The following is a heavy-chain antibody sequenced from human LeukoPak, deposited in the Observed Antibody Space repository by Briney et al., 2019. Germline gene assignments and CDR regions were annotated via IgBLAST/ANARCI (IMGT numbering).Heavy chain of an antibody. CDR2: INPKRGGT. J-gene: IGHJ4*02. Sequence: ASVKVSCKASGYIFNDYYIHWVRQAPGQGLEWMGWINPKRGGTKYVQKFQGRVTMTSDTSMSTVYMEMSRLRSDDTAVYHCARVRYDYGAKDIDYWGQGTLVTVSS. V-gene: IGHV1-2*02. CDR1: GYIFNDYY. D-gene: IGHD4-23*01. CDR3: ARVRYDYGAKDIDY.